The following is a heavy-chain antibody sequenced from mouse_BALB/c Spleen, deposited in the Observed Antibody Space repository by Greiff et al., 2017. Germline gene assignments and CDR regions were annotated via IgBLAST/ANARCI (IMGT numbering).Heavy chain of an antibody. CDR3: NAWLLRYYYAMDY. J-gene: IGHJ4*01. D-gene: IGHD2-3*01. V-gene: IGHV14-4*02. Sequence: VQLQQSGAELVRSGASVKLSCTASGFNIKDYYMHWVKQRPEQGLEWIGWIDPENGDTEYAPKFQGKATMTADTSSNTAYLQLSSLTSEDTAVYYCNAWLLRYYYAMDYWGQGTSVTVSS. CDR1: GFNIKDYY. CDR2: IDPENGDT.